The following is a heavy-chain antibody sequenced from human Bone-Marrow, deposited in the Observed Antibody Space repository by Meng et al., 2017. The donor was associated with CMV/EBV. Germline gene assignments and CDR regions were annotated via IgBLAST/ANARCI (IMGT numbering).Heavy chain of an antibody. V-gene: IGHV1-69*05. CDR1: GGTFSSYA. J-gene: IGHJ6*01. CDR2: IIPIFGTA. D-gene: IGHD2-2*02. Sequence: SVKVSCKASGGTFSSYAISWVRQAPGQGLEWMGGIIPIFGTANYAQKFQGRVTITTDESTSTAYMELSSLRSEDTAVYYCASTVPAAIHYYYGMDVWGQGTTVTGSS. CDR3: ASTVPAAIHYYYGMDV.